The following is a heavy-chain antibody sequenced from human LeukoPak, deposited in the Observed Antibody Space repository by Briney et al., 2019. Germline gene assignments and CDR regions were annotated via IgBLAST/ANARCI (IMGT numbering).Heavy chain of an antibody. Sequence: PGGSLRLSCAASGFTFSDYDLSWVRQAPGKGLEWVSGISSTGDTTYFADSVKGRFTISRDNSKNTVFLQMSSLRAEDTAVYYCARYGSGSHNFDVWGQGTMVTVSS. D-gene: IGHD3-10*01. CDR3: ARYGSGSHNFDV. V-gene: IGHV3-23*01. J-gene: IGHJ3*01. CDR2: ISSTGDTT. CDR1: GFTFSDYD.